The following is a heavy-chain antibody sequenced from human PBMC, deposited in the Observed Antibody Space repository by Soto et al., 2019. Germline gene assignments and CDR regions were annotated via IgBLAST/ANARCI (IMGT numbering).Heavy chain of an antibody. D-gene: IGHD3-9*01. CDR3: ARSPNFDWFDY. J-gene: IGHJ4*02. Sequence: TSVKVSCKYSGYALTSTGISWVRQAPGQGLEWMGWISAYNGNTNYAQKLQGRVTMTTDTSTSTAYMELRSLRSDDTAVYYCARSPNFDWFDYWGQGTLVTVSS. CDR1: GYALTSTG. V-gene: IGHV1-18*01. CDR2: ISAYNGNT.